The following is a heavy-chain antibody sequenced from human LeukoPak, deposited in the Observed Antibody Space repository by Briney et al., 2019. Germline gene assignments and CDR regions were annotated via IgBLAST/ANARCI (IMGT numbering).Heavy chain of an antibody. CDR1: GFAFNIYG. Sequence: GGSLRLSCAASGFAFNIYGMHWVRQAPGKGPEWVAVISYEGSNKYYADSVKGRFTISRDNSKNTLFLQMNSLRTEDTALYYCAKDFRAVGPHYFDYWGQGTLVTVSS. V-gene: IGHV3-30*18. J-gene: IGHJ4*02. CDR3: AKDFRAVGPHYFDY. D-gene: IGHD6-19*01. CDR2: ISYEGSNK.